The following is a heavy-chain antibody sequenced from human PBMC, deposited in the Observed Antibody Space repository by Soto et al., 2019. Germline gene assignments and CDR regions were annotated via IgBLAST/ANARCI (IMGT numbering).Heavy chain of an antibody. V-gene: IGHV3-23*01. CDR1: GFSITSYA. J-gene: IGHJ4*02. D-gene: IGHD1-26*01. Sequence: EVQLLESGGGLIQPGGSLRLSCAASGFSITSYAMSWVRQAPGKGLEWVSTISGNGANIFYGDSVKGRFTISRDTSENTVYLQMNSLRAEEDTALYYGAKKMSGSYSDLDYWGQGTLVTVSS. CDR2: ISGNGANI. CDR3: AKKMSGSYSDLDY.